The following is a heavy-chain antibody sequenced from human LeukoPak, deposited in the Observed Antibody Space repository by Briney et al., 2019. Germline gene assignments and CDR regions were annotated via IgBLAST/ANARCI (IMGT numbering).Heavy chain of an antibody. CDR3: AREKRSGYGPRFDP. D-gene: IGHD3-3*01. Sequence: PSGTLSLTCTVSGGSTSSGDYYWSWIRQPPGKGLEWIGYIYYSGSTYYNPSLKSRVTISVDTSKNQFSLKLSSVTAADTAVYYCAREKRSGYGPRFDPWGQGTLVTVSS. CDR1: GGSTSSGDYY. J-gene: IGHJ5*02. CDR2: IYYSGST. V-gene: IGHV4-30-4*01.